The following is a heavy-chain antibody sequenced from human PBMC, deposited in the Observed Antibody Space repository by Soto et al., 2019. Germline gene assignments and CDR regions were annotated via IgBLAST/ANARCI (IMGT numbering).Heavy chain of an antibody. J-gene: IGHJ6*02. CDR3: ARGGGQTYYYYPMDL. D-gene: IGHD3-16*01. CDR2: INPNSGGT. CDR1: GYTSTYYY. Sequence: ASVKVSCKASGYTSTYYYIHWVRQAPGQGLEWMGYINPNSGGTRFQQRFQDRVAMTRDTTFNTTYLGLSRLTSDDTAVYYCARGGGQTYYYYPMDLWGQGTTVTVSS. V-gene: IGHV1-2*02.